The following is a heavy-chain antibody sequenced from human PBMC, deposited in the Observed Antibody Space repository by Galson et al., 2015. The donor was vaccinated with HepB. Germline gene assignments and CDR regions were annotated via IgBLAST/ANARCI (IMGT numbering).Heavy chain of an antibody. D-gene: IGHD3-3*01. V-gene: IGHV3-48*03. Sequence: SLRLSCAASRFTFSSYVMDWVRQAPGKGLEWVSYISRSGSTIYYTDSVKGRFTISRDNAKNSLYLQMNSLRAEDTAVYYCARDLGFWSGFDNWGQGTLVTVSS. J-gene: IGHJ4*02. CDR1: RFTFSSYV. CDR2: ISRSGSTI. CDR3: ARDLGFWSGFDN.